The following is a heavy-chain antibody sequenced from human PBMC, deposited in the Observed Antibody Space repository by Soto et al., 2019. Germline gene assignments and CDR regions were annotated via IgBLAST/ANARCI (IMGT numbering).Heavy chain of an antibody. CDR2: IIPIFGTA. CDR1: GGTFSSYA. CDR3: ARGRVLGYYYYGMDV. V-gene: IGHV1-69*06. J-gene: IGHJ6*02. D-gene: IGHD3-3*02. Sequence: RASVKVSCKASGGTFSSYAISWVRQAPGQGLEWMGGIIPIFGTANYAQKFQGRVTITADKSTSTAYMELSSLRSEDTAVYYCARGRVLGYYYYGMDVWGQGTTVTVSS.